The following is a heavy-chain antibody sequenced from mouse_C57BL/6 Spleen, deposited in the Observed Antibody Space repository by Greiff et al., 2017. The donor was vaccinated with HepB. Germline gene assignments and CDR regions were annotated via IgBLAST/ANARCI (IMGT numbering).Heavy chain of an antibody. CDR2: ISSGSSTI. J-gene: IGHJ2*01. Sequence: EVKLVESGGGLVKPGGSLKLSCAASGFTFSDYGMHWVRQAPEKGLEWVAYISSGSSTIYYADTVKGRFTITRDNAKNTLFLQMTSLRSEDTALYYCAMKSGVYCGSSYDDYFDYWGQGTTLTVSS. CDR1: GFTFSDYG. V-gene: IGHV5-17*01. CDR3: AMKSGVYCGSSYDDYFDY. D-gene: IGHD1-1*01.